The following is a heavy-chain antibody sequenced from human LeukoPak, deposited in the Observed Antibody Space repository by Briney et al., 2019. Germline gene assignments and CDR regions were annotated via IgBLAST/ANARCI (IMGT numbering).Heavy chain of an antibody. Sequence: SETLSLTCTVSGGSVSSGSYYWSWIRQPPGKGLEWIGYIYYSGSTNYNPSLKSRVTISVDTSKNQFSLKLNSVTAADTAVYYCARVLCSSTSCYDWFDPWGRGTLVTVSS. CDR2: IYYSGST. CDR3: ARVLCSSTSCYDWFDP. J-gene: IGHJ5*02. D-gene: IGHD2-2*01. CDR1: GGSVSSGSYY. V-gene: IGHV4-61*01.